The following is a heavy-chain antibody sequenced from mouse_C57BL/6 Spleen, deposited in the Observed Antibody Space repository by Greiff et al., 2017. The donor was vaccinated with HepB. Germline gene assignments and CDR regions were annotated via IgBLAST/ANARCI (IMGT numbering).Heavy chain of an antibody. V-gene: IGHV1-50*01. CDR3: ARGGP. CDR2: IDPSDSYT. CDR1: GYTFTSYW. J-gene: IGHJ2*01. Sequence: QVQLQQPGAELVKPGASVKLSCKASGYTFTSYWMQWVKQRPGQGLEWIGEIDPSDSYTNYNQKFKGKATLTVDTSSSTAYMQLSSLTSEDSAVYYCARGGPWGQGTTLTVSS.